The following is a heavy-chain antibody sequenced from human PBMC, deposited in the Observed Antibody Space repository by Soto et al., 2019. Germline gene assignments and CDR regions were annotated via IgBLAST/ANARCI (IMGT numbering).Heavy chain of an antibody. J-gene: IGHJ4*02. CDR3: VSDLLYSSGWDFDY. V-gene: IGHV3-74*01. CDR1: GFTFSSYW. D-gene: IGHD6-19*01. CDR2: INSDGSVP. Sequence: GSLRLSCAASGFTFSSYWMHWARQAPGKGLVWVSRINSDGSVPGYADSVMGRFTISRDNAKNTVSLQMNSLRPEDTAVYFCVSDLLYSSGWDFDYWGQGTLVTVSS.